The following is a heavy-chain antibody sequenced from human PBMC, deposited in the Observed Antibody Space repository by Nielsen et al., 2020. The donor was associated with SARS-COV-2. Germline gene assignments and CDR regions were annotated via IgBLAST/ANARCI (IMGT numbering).Heavy chain of an antibody. Sequence: GESLKISCAASGFTFSSYAMSWVRQAPGKGLEWVSAISGSGGSTYYADSVKGRFTISRDNSKNTLYLQMNSLRAEDTAVYYCAKERGGYCSSTSCYTGYYFDYWGQGTLVTVSS. CDR2: ISGSGGST. V-gene: IGHV3-23*01. CDR1: GFTFSSYA. D-gene: IGHD2-2*02. CDR3: AKERGGYCSSTSCYTGYYFDY. J-gene: IGHJ4*02.